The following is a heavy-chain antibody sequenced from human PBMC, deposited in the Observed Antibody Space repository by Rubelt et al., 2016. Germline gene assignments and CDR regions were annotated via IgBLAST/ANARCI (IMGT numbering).Heavy chain of an antibody. CDR1: GYTFTSYG. CDR2: ISAYNGNT. V-gene: IGHV1-18*01. D-gene: IGHD3-10*01. CDR3: ARDPLPVRGVIMTPTH. J-gene: IGHJ4*02. Sequence: QVQLVQSGAEVKKPGASVKVSCKASGYTFTSYGISWVRQAPGQGLEWMGWISAYNGNTNYAQKLTGRVTMTTDTSTRTAYMERRGLRADDTAVYYCARDPLPVRGVIMTPTHWGQGTLVTVSS.